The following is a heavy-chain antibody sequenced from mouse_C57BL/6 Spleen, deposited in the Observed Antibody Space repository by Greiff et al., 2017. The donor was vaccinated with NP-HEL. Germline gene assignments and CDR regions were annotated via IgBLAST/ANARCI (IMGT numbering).Heavy chain of an antibody. J-gene: IGHJ4*01. V-gene: IGHV1-42*01. D-gene: IGHD2-1*01. Sequence: EVKLMESGPELVKPGASVKISCKASGYSFTGYYMNWVKQSPEKSLEWIGEINPSTGGTTYNQKFKAKATLTVDKSSSTAYMQLKSLTSEDSAVYYCARRHGNYLHYYAMDYWGQGTSVTVSS. CDR3: ARRHGNYLHYYAMDY. CDR1: GYSFTGYY. CDR2: INPSTGGT.